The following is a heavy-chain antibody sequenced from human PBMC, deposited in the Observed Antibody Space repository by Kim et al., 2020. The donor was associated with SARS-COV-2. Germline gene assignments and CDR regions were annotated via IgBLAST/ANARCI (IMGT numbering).Heavy chain of an antibody. Sequence: GGSLRLSCAASGFTFSRNAMTWVRQAPGKGLEWVSAISGGGGSTYYADSVKGRFTISRDNSKNTLYLQMNSLSAEDTAIYYCAKDIQDYGHYPRPTFQHWGQGTLVTVSS. CDR3: AKDIQDYGHYPRPTFQH. V-gene: IGHV3-23*01. D-gene: IGHD4-17*01. CDR1: GFTFSRNA. J-gene: IGHJ1*01. CDR2: ISGGGGST.